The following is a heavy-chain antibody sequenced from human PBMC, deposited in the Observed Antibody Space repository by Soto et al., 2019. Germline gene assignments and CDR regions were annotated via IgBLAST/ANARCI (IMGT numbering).Heavy chain of an antibody. CDR3: ARDETAAGAYYFDY. D-gene: IGHD6-13*01. CDR2: ISYDGSNK. J-gene: IGHJ4*02. CDR1: GFTFSSYA. V-gene: IGHV3-30-3*01. Sequence: PGGSLRLSCAASGFTFSSYAMHWVRQAPGKGLEWVAVISYDGSNKYYADSVKGRFTISRDNSKNTLYLQMNSLRAEDTAVYYCARDETAAGAYYFDYWGQGTLVTVSS.